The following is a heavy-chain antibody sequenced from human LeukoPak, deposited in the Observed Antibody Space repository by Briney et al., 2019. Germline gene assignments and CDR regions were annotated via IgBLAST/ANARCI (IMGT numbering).Heavy chain of an antibody. CDR3: AMGSPDEALDY. CDR2: INTDGSST. J-gene: IGHJ4*02. D-gene: IGHD1-26*01. Sequence: GGSLRLSCAASGFTFSSYWMHWVRQAPGEGLVWVSRINTDGSSTSYADSVKGRFTISRDNAKNKLYLQMNSLRAEDTAVYYCAMGSPDEALDYWGQGTLVTVSS. V-gene: IGHV3-74*01. CDR1: GFTFSSYW.